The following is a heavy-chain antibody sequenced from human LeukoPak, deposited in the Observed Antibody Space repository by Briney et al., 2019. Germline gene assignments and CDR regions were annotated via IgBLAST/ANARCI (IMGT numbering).Heavy chain of an antibody. D-gene: IGHD6-19*01. J-gene: IGHJ4*02. V-gene: IGHV3-23*01. Sequence: GGSLRLSCAASGFTFSIYAMSWVRQAPGKGLEWVSAISGSGTSTYYADSVKGRFTISRDNSKNTLYLQMNSLRVEDTAVYYCAPWPYSSGWYVPADSFVDFDYWGQGTLVTVSS. CDR3: APWPYSSGWYVPADSFVDFDY. CDR1: GFTFSIYA. CDR2: ISGSGTST.